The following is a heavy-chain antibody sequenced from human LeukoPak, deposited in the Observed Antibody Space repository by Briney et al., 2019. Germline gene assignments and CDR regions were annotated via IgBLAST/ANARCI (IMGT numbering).Heavy chain of an antibody. D-gene: IGHD5-24*01. CDR2: IDGGNGDT. CDR3: ARDQSRDIRVDFDY. V-gene: IGHV1-3*01. Sequence: ASVKVSCKTSGYNFFKYAIHWVRQAPGQRLEWMGWIDGGNGDTRFSQKFQDRVSFTRDTFATTVYMELTSLRSEDTAVYYCARDQSRDIRVDFDYWGQGTLVIVSS. J-gene: IGHJ4*02. CDR1: GYNFFKYA.